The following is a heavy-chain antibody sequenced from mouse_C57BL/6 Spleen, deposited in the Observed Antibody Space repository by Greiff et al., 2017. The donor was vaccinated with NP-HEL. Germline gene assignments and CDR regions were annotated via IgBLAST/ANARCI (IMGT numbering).Heavy chain of an antibody. Sequence: EVQLVESGGGLVKPGGSLKLSCAASGFTFSSYAMSWVRQTPEKRLEWVATISDGGSYTYYPDNVKGRFTISRDNAKNNLYLQMSHLKSEDTAMYYCARDEGAWFAYWGQGTLVTVSA. J-gene: IGHJ3*01. CDR2: ISDGGSYT. V-gene: IGHV5-4*01. CDR3: ARDEGAWFAY. CDR1: GFTFSSYA.